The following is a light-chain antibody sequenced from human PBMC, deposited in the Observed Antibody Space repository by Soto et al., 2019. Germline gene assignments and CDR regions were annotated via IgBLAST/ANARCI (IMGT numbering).Light chain of an antibody. Sequence: QSVLTQPPSASGSPGQSVTISCTGTSSDVGGYNYVSWYQQHPGKAPKLLIYRNNERPSGVPDRFSGSKSGTSASLAISGLRSEDEADYYCAAWDDTLNGYVFGTGTKVTVL. CDR2: RNN. CDR1: SSDVGGYNY. V-gene: IGLV2-8*01. J-gene: IGLJ1*01. CDR3: AAWDDTLNGYV.